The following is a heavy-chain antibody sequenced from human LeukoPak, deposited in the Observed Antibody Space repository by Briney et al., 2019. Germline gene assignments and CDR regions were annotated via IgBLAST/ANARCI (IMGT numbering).Heavy chain of an antibody. CDR1: GGSISSGGYY. Sequence: SQTLSLTCTVSGGSISSGGYYWSWIRQHPGKGLEWIGYIYYSGSTYYNPSLKSRVAISVDTSKNQFSLKLSSVTAAGTAVYYCAREGAGHYDSSGYPFDIWGQGTMVTVSS. CDR3: AREGAGHYDSSGYPFDI. J-gene: IGHJ3*02. CDR2: IYYSGST. V-gene: IGHV4-31*03. D-gene: IGHD3-22*01.